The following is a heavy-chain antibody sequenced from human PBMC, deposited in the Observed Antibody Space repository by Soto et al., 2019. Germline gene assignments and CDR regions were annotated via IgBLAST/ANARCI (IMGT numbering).Heavy chain of an antibody. CDR3: ARAPYSSTSFFFDY. D-gene: IGHD1-26*01. CDR1: GYSFTSNH. J-gene: IGHJ4*02. CDR2: INPSLGRA. Sequence: ASVKVSCKASGYSFTSNHLHWVREAPRQGLEWVGIINPSLGRANYAQKFQDRVAMTWDTSTRIAYMELNGLRSDDTAVYFCARAPYSSTSFFFDYWGQGALVTVSS. V-gene: IGHV1-46*01.